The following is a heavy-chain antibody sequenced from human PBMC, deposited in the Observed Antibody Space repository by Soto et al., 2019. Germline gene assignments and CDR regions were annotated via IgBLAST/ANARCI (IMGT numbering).Heavy chain of an antibody. CDR2: IRSKAYGGTT. D-gene: IGHD2-2*02. J-gene: IGHJ6*04. V-gene: IGHV3-49*03. CDR3: TRDSAKYTPDV. CDR1: GFTFGDYA. Sequence: SLILSCTASGFTFGDYAMSWFRQAPGKGLEWVGFIRSKAYGGTTEYAASVKGRFTISRDDSKSIAYLQMNSLKTEDTAVYYCTRDSAKYTPDVWGKGTTVTVSS.